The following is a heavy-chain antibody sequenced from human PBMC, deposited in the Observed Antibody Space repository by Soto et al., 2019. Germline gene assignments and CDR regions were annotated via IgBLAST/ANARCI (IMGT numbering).Heavy chain of an antibody. CDR1: GGSISSYY. Sequence: QVHLQESGPGLVKPSETLSLTCTVSGGSISSYYWSWIRQPPGKGLEWIGYIYYSGITNYNPSLKSRVTIAVDTSNNQFSLKLSSVTAADTAVYYCARRWGGTFDYWGQGTLVTVSS. J-gene: IGHJ4*02. CDR2: IYYSGIT. CDR3: ARRWGGTFDY. V-gene: IGHV4-59*01. D-gene: IGHD2-21*01.